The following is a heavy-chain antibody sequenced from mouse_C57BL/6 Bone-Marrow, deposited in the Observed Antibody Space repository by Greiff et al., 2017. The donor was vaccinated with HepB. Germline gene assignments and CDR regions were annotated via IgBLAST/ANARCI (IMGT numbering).Heavy chain of an antibody. V-gene: IGHV5-17*01. CDR2: ISSGSSTI. CDR3: ARPYYGSSYGYAMDY. CDR1: GFTFSDYG. D-gene: IGHD1-1*01. Sequence: EVQVVESGGGLVKPGGSLKLSCAASGFTFSDYGMHWVRQAPEKGLEWVAYISSGSSTIYYADTVKGRFTISRDNAKNTLFLQMTSLRSEDTAMYYCARPYYGSSYGYAMDYWGQGTSVTVSS. J-gene: IGHJ4*01.